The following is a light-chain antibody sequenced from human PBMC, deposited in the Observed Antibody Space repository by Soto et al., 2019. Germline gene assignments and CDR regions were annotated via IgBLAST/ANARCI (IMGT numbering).Light chain of an antibody. J-gene: IGLJ2*01. V-gene: IGLV2-14*01. CDR1: SSDVGGYNY. CDR2: EVS. Sequence: QSALTQPASVSGSLGQSITISCTGTSSDVGGYNYVSWYQQHPGKAPKLMIYEVSNRPSGVSNRFSGSKSGNTASLTISGLQAEDEADYYCSSYRSSSIVVFGGGTKLTVL. CDR3: SSYRSSSIVV.